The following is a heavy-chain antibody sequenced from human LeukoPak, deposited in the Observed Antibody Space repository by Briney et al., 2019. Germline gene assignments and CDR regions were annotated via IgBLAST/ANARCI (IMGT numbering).Heavy chain of an antibody. J-gene: IGHJ4*02. CDR3: ARSGWPYYFDY. D-gene: IGHD3-22*01. CDR2: IHSDGSST. V-gene: IGHV3-74*01. Sequence: AGGSLRLSCAASGFTFSSYWMHWVRQAPGKGLVWVSRIHSDGSSTSYADSVGGRFTISRADATSKLYLQMNSLRAEDTAVYYCARSGWPYYFDYWGQGTLVTVSS. CDR1: GFTFSSYW.